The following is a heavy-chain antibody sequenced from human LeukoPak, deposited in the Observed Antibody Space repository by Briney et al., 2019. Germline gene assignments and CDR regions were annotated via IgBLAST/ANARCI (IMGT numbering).Heavy chain of an antibody. V-gene: IGHV4-39*07. CDR1: GGSISSSSYY. CDR2: IYYSGST. CDR3: ARDSGVTYCSGGSCHDAFDI. D-gene: IGHD2-15*01. J-gene: IGHJ3*02. Sequence: SETLSLTCTVSGGSISSSSYYWGWIRQPPGKGLEWIGSIYYSGSTYYNPSLKSRVTISVDTSKNQFSLKLSSVTAADTAVYYCARDSGVTYCSGGSCHDAFDIWGQGTMVTVSS.